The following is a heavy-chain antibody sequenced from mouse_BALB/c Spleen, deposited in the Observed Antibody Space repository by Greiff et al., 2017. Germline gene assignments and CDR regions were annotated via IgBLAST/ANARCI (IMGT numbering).Heavy chain of an antibody. CDR2: ISYSGST. D-gene: IGHD2-4*01. V-gene: IGHV3-2*02. J-gene: IGHJ2*01. CDR1: GYSITSDYA. Sequence: EVKLLESGPGLVKPSQSLSLTCTVTGYSITSDYAWNWIRQFPGNKLEWMGYISYSGSTSYNPSLKSRISITRDTSKNQFFLQLNSVTTEDTATYYCARHDYDGDYFDYWGQGTTLTVSS. CDR3: ARHDYDGDYFDY.